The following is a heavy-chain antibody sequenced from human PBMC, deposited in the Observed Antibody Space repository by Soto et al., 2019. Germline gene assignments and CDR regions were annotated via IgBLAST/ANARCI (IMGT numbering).Heavy chain of an antibody. J-gene: IGHJ6*02. CDR1: GYTFIRYG. Sequence: QVRLVQSAAEVKKPGASVKVSCKASGYTFIRYGITWVRQAPGQGLEWMGWISAYNDYTNYAQKLQGRVTTTTDTSTSTVYMELRSLRSDDTAVYYCARGGYYDKVWGKMNYYGLDVWGQGTTVTVSS. V-gene: IGHV1-18*01. CDR3: ARGGYYDKVWGKMNYYGLDV. CDR2: ISAYNDYT. D-gene: IGHD3-16*01.